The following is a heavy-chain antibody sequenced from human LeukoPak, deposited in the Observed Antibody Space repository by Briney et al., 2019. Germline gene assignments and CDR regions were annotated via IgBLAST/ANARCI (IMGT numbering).Heavy chain of an antibody. D-gene: IGHD2-2*01. CDR1: GYRFTNYD. Sequence: ASVTVSCKASGYRFTNYDMHWLRQAPGQGLEWMGIINPSGGSTSYVQRFQGRVAMTRDTSTTTVYMEVNSLTSEDTAVYFCARDGPTAAPFDYWGQGTLVTVSS. CDR3: ARDGPTAAPFDY. V-gene: IGHV1-46*01. CDR2: INPSGGST. J-gene: IGHJ4*02.